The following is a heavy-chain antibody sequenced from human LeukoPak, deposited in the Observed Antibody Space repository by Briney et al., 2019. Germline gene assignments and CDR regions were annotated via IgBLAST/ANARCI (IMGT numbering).Heavy chain of an antibody. Sequence: SGPTLVKPTQTLTLTCTFSGFSLSTSGVGVGWIRQPPGKALEWLALIYWDDDKRYSPSLKSRLTITKDTSKNQVVLTMTNMDPVDTATYYCAHRGGCSGGSCYGDAFDIWGQGTMVTVSP. CDR2: IYWDDDK. CDR3: AHRGGCSGGSCYGDAFDI. CDR1: GFSLSTSGVG. V-gene: IGHV2-5*02. D-gene: IGHD2-15*01. J-gene: IGHJ3*02.